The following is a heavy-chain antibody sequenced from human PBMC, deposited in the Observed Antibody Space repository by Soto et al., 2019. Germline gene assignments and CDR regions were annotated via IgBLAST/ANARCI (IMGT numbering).Heavy chain of an antibody. V-gene: IGHV3-23*01. J-gene: IGHJ4*02. D-gene: IGHD1-26*01. CDR2: ISGSGGST. CDR1: GFTFSSYA. Sequence: GGSLRLSCAASGFTFSSYAMSWVRQAPGKGLEWVSAISGSGGSTYYADSGKGRFTISRDNSKNTLYLQMNSLRAEDAAVYYCASGQRSGSYFDYWGQGTLVTVSS. CDR3: ASGQRSGSYFDY.